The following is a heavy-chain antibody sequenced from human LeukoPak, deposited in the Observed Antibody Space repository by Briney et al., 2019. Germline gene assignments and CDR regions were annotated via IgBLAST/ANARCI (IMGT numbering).Heavy chain of an antibody. J-gene: IGHJ3*02. CDR2: ISGSGGST. CDR1: GFTFSSYG. V-gene: IGHV3-23*01. CDR3: AKDKGDHDAFDI. Sequence: PGGSLRLSCAASGFTFSSYGMSWVRQAPGKGLEWVSAISGSGGSTYYADSVKGRFTISRDNSKNTLYLQMNSLRAEDTAVYYCAKDKGDHDAFDIWGQGTMVTVSS.